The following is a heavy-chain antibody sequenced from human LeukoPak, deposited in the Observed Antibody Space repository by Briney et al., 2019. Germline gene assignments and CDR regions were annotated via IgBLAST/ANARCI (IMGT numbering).Heavy chain of an antibody. CDR3: VRGIEY. Sequence: GGSLRLSCAASGFTFSIYWMHWVRQAPEKGLVWVSHINSDGSSTSYADSVKGRFTISRDNAKNTVYLQMNSLRVEDTAVYYCVRGIEYWGQGTLVTVSA. CDR2: INSDGSST. V-gene: IGHV3-74*01. CDR1: GFTFSIYW. J-gene: IGHJ4*02. D-gene: IGHD3-10*01.